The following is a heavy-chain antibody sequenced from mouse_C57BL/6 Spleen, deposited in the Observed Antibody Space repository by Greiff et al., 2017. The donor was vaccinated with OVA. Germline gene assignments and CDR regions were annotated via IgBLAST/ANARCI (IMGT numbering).Heavy chain of an antibody. CDR1: GYTFTSYW. D-gene: IGHD2-4*01. CDR2: INPSNGGT. V-gene: IGHV1-53*01. Sequence: QVQLQQPGTELVKPGASVKLSCKASGYTFTSYWMHWVKQRPGQGLEWIGNINPSNGGTNYNEKFKSKATLTVDKSSSTAYMQLSSLTSEDSAVYDCARSERYDYDRAYYYAMDYWGQGTSVTVSS. CDR3: ARSERYDYDRAYYYAMDY. J-gene: IGHJ4*01.